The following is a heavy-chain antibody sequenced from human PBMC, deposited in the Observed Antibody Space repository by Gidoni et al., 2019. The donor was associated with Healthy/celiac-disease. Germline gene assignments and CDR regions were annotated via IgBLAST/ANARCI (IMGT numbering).Heavy chain of an antibody. D-gene: IGHD2-15*01. CDR2: IIPIFGTA. CDR3: ARARGGNCSGGSCYLEWYFDL. V-gene: IGHV1-69*01. Sequence: QVQLVQSGAEVKKPGSSVKVSCKAAGGTFSSYAISWVRQAPGQGLAWMGGIIPIFGTANYAQKFQGRVTITADESTSTAYMELSSLRSEDTAVYYCARARGGNCSGGSCYLEWYFDLWGRGTLVTVSS. J-gene: IGHJ2*01. CDR1: GGTFSSYA.